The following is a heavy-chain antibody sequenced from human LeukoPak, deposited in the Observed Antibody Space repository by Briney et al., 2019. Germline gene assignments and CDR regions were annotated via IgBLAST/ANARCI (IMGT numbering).Heavy chain of an antibody. D-gene: IGHD2-15*01. CDR2: INHSGST. J-gene: IGHJ6*02. Sequence: PSETLSLTCAVYGGSFSGYYWSWIRQPPGKGLEWIGEINHSGSTNYNPSLKSQVTISVDTSKNQFSLKLSSVTAADTAVYYCARGRGGPYGMDVWGQGTTVTVSS. CDR1: GGSFSGYY. V-gene: IGHV4-34*01. CDR3: ARGRGGPYGMDV.